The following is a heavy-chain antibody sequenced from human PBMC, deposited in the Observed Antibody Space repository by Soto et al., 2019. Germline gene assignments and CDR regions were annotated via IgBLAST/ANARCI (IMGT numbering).Heavy chain of an antibody. J-gene: IGHJ6*02. D-gene: IGHD2-2*01. Sequence: GGSLRLSCTASGFTFSDYAMSWVRQPPGKGLEWVSVISAGGSTYYADSVKGRFTVSRANSKNTLYLQMNSLRSEDTAVYYCAGGAAMPTHYYYYYGMDVWGQGTTVTVSS. CDR2: ISAGGST. CDR3: AGGAAMPTHYYYYYGMDV. CDR1: GFTFSDYA. V-gene: IGHV3-23*01.